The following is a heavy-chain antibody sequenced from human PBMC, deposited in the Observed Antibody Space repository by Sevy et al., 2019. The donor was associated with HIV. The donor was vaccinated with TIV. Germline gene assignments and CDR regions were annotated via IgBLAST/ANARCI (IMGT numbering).Heavy chain of an antibody. V-gene: IGHV3-33*01. J-gene: IGHJ4*02. CDR3: ARDPGMYGDYLLAYFDS. CDR1: GFTPSTYG. CDR2: IGYDGSNK. Sequence: GSLRLSCAASGFTPSTYGMHWVRQAPGKGLEWVAVIGYDGSNKYYADSVKGRFTISRDNSKNTLFLQMDSLRAEDTAVYYCARDPGMYGDYLLAYFDSWGQGTLVTVSS. D-gene: IGHD1-1*01.